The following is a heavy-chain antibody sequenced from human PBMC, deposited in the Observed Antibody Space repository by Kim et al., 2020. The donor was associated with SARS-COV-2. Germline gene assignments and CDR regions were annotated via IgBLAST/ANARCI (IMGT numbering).Heavy chain of an antibody. J-gene: IGHJ6*02. V-gene: IGHV3-9*01. CDR3: AKVGPSVQFGELASAGMDV. CDR2: ISWNSGSI. D-gene: IGHD3-10*01. Sequence: GGSLRLSCAASGFTFDDYAMHWVRQAPGKGLEWVSGISWNSGSIGYADSVKGRFTISRDNAKNSLYLQMNSLRAEDTALYYCAKVGPSVQFGELASAGMDVWGQGTTVTVSS. CDR1: GFTFDDYA.